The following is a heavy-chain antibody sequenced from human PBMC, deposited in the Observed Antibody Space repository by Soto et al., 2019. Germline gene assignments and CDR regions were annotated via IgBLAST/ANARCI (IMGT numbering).Heavy chain of an antibody. J-gene: IGHJ5*02. CDR2: IYYSGRT. V-gene: IGHV4-39*01. Sequence: PSETLSLTCIVSGESISSSSYYWGWIRQPPGKGLEWIGSIYYSGRTYYNPSFKSRVTISIDTSKNQFSLKLSSVTATDTAVYYCASLTTEDTGIYYCAKVAGVATGGTVGGLGPWGQGTLVTVSS. CDR1: GESISSSSYY. D-gene: IGHD6-13*01. CDR3: ASLTTEDTGIYYCAKVAGVATGGTVGGLGP.